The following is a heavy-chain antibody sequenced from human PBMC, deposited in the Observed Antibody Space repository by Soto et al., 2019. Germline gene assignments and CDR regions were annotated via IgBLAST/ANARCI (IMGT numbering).Heavy chain of an antibody. CDR1: GGSISSGGYY. CDR3: ARGVLH. Sequence: TSETLSLTCTVSGGSISSGGYYWSWIRQHPGKGLEWIGYIYYSGSTYYNTSLKSRVTISVDTSRNQFTLIVNSVTAADTAVYYCARGVLHWGQGTLVTVPQ. V-gene: IGHV4-31*03. J-gene: IGHJ4*01. CDR2: IYYSGST.